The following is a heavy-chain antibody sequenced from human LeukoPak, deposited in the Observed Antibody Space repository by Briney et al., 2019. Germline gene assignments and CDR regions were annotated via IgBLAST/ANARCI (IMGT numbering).Heavy chain of an antibody. J-gene: IGHJ4*02. V-gene: IGHV3-49*03. CDR3: TRDRGLCSGEELDY. CDR1: GFTFGDYA. CDR2: IRSKAYGGTT. D-gene: IGHD3-16*01. Sequence: GRSLRLSCTASGFTFGDYAMSWFRQAPGKGLEWVGFIRSKAYGGTTEYAASVKGRFTISRDDSKSIAYLQMNSLKTEDTAVYYCTRDRGLCSGEELDYWGQGTLVTVSS.